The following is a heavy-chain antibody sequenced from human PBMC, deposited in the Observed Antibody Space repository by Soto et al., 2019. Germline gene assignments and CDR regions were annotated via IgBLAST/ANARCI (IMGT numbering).Heavy chain of an antibody. Sequence: SVKVSCKASGGTFSSYTISWVRQAPGQGLEWMGRIIPILGIANYAQKFQGRVTITADKSTSTAYMELSSLRSEDTAVYYCASLIISSNYSSSWYLYFQHWGQGTLVTVSS. V-gene: IGHV1-69*02. CDR2: IIPILGIA. D-gene: IGHD6-13*01. CDR3: ASLIISSNYSSSWYLYFQH. CDR1: GGTFSSYT. J-gene: IGHJ1*01.